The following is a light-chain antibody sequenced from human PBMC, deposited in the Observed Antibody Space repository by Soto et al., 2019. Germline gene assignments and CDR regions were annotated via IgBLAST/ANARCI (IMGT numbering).Light chain of an antibody. CDR2: GAS. Sequence: ETVITQSPATLSVSTWERVTLSCRASQSVSSNLAWYQQKPGQAPRLLIYGASTRATGIPARFSGSGSGTEFTLTISSLQSEDFAVYYCQQYNNWPLTFGGGTKVDIK. J-gene: IGKJ4*01. CDR1: QSVSSN. V-gene: IGKV3-15*01. CDR3: QQYNNWPLT.